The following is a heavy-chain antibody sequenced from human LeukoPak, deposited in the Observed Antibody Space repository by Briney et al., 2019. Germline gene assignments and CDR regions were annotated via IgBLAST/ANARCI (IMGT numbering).Heavy chain of an antibody. J-gene: IGHJ5*02. CDR1: GGSINNYY. CDR3: ARRTLCCGERFDP. V-gene: IGHV4-59*08. CDR2: IYSSGST. D-gene: IGHD3-16*01. Sequence: PSETLSLTCTVSGGSINNYYWSWIRQPPGQGLDWIGYIYSSGSTNYNPSLKSRVIISVDTSKNQFSLKLSSVTAADTAVYYCARRTLCCGERFDPWGQGTLVTVSS.